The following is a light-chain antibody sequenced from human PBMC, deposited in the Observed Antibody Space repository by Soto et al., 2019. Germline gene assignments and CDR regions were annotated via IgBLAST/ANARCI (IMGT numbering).Light chain of an antibody. J-gene: IGLJ1*01. CDR1: SSDVGGYYY. CDR3: SSYSISTAYL. Sequence: QSALAQPASVSGSPGQSITISCTGTSSDVGGYYYVSWYQLHPGKAPKLMVFEVSNRPSGVSYRFSGYKSGNTASLTISGLQAEDEADYFCSSYSISTAYLFGTGTKVTV. CDR2: EVS. V-gene: IGLV2-14*01.